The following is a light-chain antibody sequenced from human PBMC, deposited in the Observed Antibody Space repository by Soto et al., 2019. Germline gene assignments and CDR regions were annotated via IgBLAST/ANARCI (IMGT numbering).Light chain of an antibody. V-gene: IGKV1-8*01. CDR3: QQYYSFPLT. CDR1: QSVTSAY. J-gene: IGKJ4*01. Sequence: TQSPGTLSLSPGERATLSCRASQSVTSAYLAWYQQKPGKAPELLIYAASTLQSGVPSRFSGSGSGTDFTLTISCLQSEDFATYYCQQYYSFPLTFGGGTKVEIK. CDR2: AAS.